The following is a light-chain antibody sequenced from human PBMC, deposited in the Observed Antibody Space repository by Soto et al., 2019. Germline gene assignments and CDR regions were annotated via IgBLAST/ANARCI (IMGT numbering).Light chain of an antibody. CDR3: QHYNSYSEA. V-gene: IGKV1-5*03. J-gene: IGKJ1*01. Sequence: DIQMTQSPSTLSGSVGDRVTITCRASQTISSCLAWYQHKPGKAPKLLIYKASNLKSGVPSRFRGSGSGTEFTLTISSLQPDDFATYYCQHYNSYSEAFGQGTKVDIK. CDR2: KAS. CDR1: QTISSC.